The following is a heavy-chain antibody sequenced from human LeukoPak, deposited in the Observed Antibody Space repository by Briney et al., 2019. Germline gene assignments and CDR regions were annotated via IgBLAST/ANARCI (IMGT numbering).Heavy chain of an antibody. CDR2: IYYSGST. V-gene: IGHV4-39*07. CDR1: GGSISSSSYY. CDR3: ARDNAGADSSSYKYYYYMDV. D-gene: IGHD6-13*01. J-gene: IGHJ6*03. Sequence: SETLSLTCTVSGGSISSSSYYWGWIRQPPGKGLEWIGSIYYSGSTYYNPSLKSRVTISVDTSKNQFSLKLSSVTAADTAVYYCARDNAGADSSSYKYYYYMDVWGKGTTVTVSS.